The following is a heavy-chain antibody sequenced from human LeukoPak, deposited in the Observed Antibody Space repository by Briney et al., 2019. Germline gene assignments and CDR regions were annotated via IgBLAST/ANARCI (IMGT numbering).Heavy chain of an antibody. CDR1: GFTLSNYW. J-gene: IGHJ4*02. D-gene: IGHD6-19*01. CDR2: INSDGSRT. V-gene: IGHV3-74*01. Sequence: GGSLILSCAASGFTLSNYWIHWVRQAPGKGLVWFAYINSDGSRTSYADSVKGRFTISRDNAKNTLHLIMNSLRVEDTAVYYCARHGPYSSGWYQDFDYWGQGTLVTVSS. CDR3: ARHGPYSSGWYQDFDY.